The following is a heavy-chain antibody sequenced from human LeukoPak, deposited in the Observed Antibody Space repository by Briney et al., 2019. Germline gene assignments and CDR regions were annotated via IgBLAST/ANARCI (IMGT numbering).Heavy chain of an antibody. J-gene: IGHJ4*02. Sequence: GGSLRLSCAASGFTFSSYTMNWVRQPPGKGLEWVSNIGTSSTTIYYADSVKGRFTISRDNAKNSLYLQMNSLRAEDTAVYYCAGPDYGGKADYWGQGTLVTVSS. V-gene: IGHV3-48*01. CDR3: AGPDYGGKADY. CDR1: GFTFSSYT. CDR2: IGTSSTTI. D-gene: IGHD4-23*01.